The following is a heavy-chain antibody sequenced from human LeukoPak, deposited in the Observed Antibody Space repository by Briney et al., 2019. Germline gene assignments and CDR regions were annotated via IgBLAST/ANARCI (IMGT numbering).Heavy chain of an antibody. D-gene: IGHD2-2*01. Sequence: PGGSLRLSCAASGFTFSSYSMNWVRQAPGKGLEWVSSISSSSYIYYADSVKGRFTISRDNAKNSLYLQMNSLRAEDTAVYYCARVPFVVVPAAHYFDYWGQGTLVTVSS. CDR1: GFTFSSYS. V-gene: IGHV3-21*01. CDR3: ARVPFVVVPAAHYFDY. CDR2: ISSSSYI. J-gene: IGHJ4*02.